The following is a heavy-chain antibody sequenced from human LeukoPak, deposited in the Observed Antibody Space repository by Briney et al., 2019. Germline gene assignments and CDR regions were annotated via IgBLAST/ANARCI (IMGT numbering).Heavy chain of an antibody. V-gene: IGHV1-69*04. CDR2: IIPILGIA. CDR1: GVTFSSYA. Sequence: GSSVKVSCKASGVTFSSYAISWVRQAPGQGLEWMGRIIPILGIANYAQKFQGRVTITADKSTSTAYMELSSLRSEDTAVYYCAREYRGYSYVVDYWGQGTLVTVSS. J-gene: IGHJ4*02. D-gene: IGHD5-18*01. CDR3: AREYRGYSYVVDY.